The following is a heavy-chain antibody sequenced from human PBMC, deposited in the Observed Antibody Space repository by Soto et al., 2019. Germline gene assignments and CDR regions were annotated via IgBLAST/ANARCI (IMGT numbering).Heavy chain of an antibody. V-gene: IGHV3-74*01. CDR2: MSGDGKTI. CDR3: ARTYVPGIAGFDP. D-gene: IGHD1-1*01. J-gene: IGHJ5*02. Sequence: GGSLRLSCAASGFTFSNYFMHWVRQVPGEGLVWVSRMSGDGKTISYADSVKGRFTISRDNAKNTLYLQMNSLRVEDTAVYYCARTYVPGIAGFDPWGQGTLVTVPQ. CDR1: GFTFSNYF.